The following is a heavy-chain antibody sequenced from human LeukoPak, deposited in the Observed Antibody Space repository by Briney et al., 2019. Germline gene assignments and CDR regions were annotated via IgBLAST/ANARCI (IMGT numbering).Heavy chain of an antibody. CDR2: IDSDGRK. CDR3: ARDGFYYDSSGYYPSFDY. Sequence: GGSLRLSCAASGFSFSSYWMHWVRQAPGKGLVWVSRIDSDGRKIYADSVKGRFTISRDNAKNTLYLEMNSLRAEDTAVYCCARDGFYYDSSGYYPSFDYWGQGTLVTVSS. J-gene: IGHJ4*02. V-gene: IGHV3-74*01. D-gene: IGHD3-22*01. CDR1: GFSFSSYW.